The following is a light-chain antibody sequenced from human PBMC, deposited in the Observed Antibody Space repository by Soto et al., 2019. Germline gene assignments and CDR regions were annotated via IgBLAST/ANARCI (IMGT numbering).Light chain of an antibody. J-gene: IGKJ4*01. CDR3: QQYNNWPPLT. V-gene: IGKV3D-15*01. CDR1: QSVSSN. Sequence: IVMTQSPATLSVSAGERATLFCRASQSVSSNLAWYQQRPGQAPRLLIFGAYTRATGIPARFSGSGSGTEFTLTISSLQSEDSAVYFCQQYNNWPPLTFGGGTKVDI. CDR2: GAY.